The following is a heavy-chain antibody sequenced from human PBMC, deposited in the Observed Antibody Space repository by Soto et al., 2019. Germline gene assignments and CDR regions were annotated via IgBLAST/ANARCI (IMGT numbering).Heavy chain of an antibody. Sequence: EVQLVESGGGLVKPGGSLRLSCAASGFTFSSYSMNWVRQAPGKGLEWVSSISSSSSYIYYADSVKGRFTISRDNAKNSLYLQMNSLRDEDTAVYYCARALGLGYCSGGSCSRGYWGQGTLVTVSS. J-gene: IGHJ4*02. D-gene: IGHD2-15*01. CDR1: GFTFSSYS. V-gene: IGHV3-21*01. CDR2: ISSSSSYI. CDR3: ARALGLGYCSGGSCSRGY.